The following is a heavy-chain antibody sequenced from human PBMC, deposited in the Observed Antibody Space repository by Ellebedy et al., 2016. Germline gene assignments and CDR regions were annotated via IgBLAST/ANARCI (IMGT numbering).Heavy chain of an antibody. Sequence: SETLSLTCAVYGGSFSGYYWSWIRQPPGKGLEWIGEINHSGSTNYNPSLKSRVTISVDTSKNQFSLKLSSVTAADTAVYYCARLKGRSSWYGGFDPWGQGTLVTVSS. CDR2: INHSGST. J-gene: IGHJ5*02. CDR3: ARLKGRSSWYGGFDP. CDR1: GGSFSGYY. D-gene: IGHD6-13*01. V-gene: IGHV4-34*01.